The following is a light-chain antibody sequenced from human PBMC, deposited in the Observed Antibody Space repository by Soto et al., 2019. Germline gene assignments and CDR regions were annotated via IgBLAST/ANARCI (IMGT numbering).Light chain of an antibody. CDR2: DSS. CDR3: QQYDSFSVT. V-gene: IGKV1-5*01. J-gene: IGKJ5*01. Sequence: SQVTQSPSTLSASVGSRVTISCRASQSISSWLAWYQQKPGRAPKVLIYDSSSLESGVPSRFSGSGSGTEFRLTISTMQTDDFATYYCQQYDSFSVTFGQGTRLEIK. CDR1: QSISSW.